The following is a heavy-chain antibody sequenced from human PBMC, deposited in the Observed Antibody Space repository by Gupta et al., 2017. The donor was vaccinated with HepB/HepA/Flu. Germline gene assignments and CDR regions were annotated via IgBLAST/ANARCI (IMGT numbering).Heavy chain of an antibody. Sequence: QVQLVESGGGVVQPGRSLRLSCAASGFTFSSYGMHWVRQAPGKGLGWVAVIWYDGSNKYYADSVKGRFTISRDNSKNTLYLQMNSLRAEDTAVYYCARALAAAGDFDYWGQGTLVTVSS. CDR2: IWYDGSNK. J-gene: IGHJ4*02. CDR1: GFTFSSYG. V-gene: IGHV3-33*01. D-gene: IGHD6-13*01. CDR3: ARALAAAGDFDY.